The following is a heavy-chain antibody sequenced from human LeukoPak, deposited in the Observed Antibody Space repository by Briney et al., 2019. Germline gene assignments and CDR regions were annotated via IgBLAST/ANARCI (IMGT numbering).Heavy chain of an antibody. V-gene: IGHV3-7*03. D-gene: IGHD1-26*01. CDR2: IKQDGSAK. Sequence: GGSLRLSCAASGFKFSNYWMSWVRQAPGKGPEWVANIKQDGSAKYYVDSVKGRFTISRDNGNSSLHLQMNSLRAEDTAVYYCIRLSGPLDDYWGQGTLLTVSS. CDR1: GFKFSNYW. J-gene: IGHJ4*02. CDR3: IRLSGPLDDY.